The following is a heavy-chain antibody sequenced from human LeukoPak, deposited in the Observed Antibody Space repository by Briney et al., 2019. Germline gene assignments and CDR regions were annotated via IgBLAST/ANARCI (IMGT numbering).Heavy chain of an antibody. CDR3: ARVQAYYYYGMDV. Sequence: SETLSLTCTVSGGSVSGYYWSWIRQPPGKGLEWIGYIYYSGSTNYNPSLKSRVTISVDTSKNQFSLKLSSVTAADTAVYYCARVQAYYYYGMDVWGQGTTVTVSS. CDR1: GGSVSGYY. CDR2: IYYSGST. V-gene: IGHV4-59*02. J-gene: IGHJ6*02.